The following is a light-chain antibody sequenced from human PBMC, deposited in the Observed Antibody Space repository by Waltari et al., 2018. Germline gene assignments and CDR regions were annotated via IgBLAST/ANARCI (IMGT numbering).Light chain of an antibody. CDR1: RLGGKT. Sequence: SSVLTQSPSVSVAPGQTARITCGGTRLGGKTVHWYRQRPGQAPVLVVYDDSDRPSGIPERISGSNSGNTATLTISRVAAGDEADYFCQVWERSNNEVIFGGGTKLTVL. CDR2: DDS. J-gene: IGLJ2*01. V-gene: IGLV3-21*02. CDR3: QVWERSNNEVI.